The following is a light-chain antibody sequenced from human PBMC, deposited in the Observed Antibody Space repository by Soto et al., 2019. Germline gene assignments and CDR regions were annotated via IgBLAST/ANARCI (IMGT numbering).Light chain of an antibody. CDR3: AAWDDSLNGYV. J-gene: IGLJ1*01. CDR2: SHN. Sequence: QSVLTQPPSASGTPGQRVTISCSGSSSNIGSNTVNWYQQLPGTAPKLLIYSHNQRPSGVPDRLSGSQSGTSASLAISGLQSEDEDDYYCAAWDDSLNGYVFGTGTKVTVL. CDR1: SSNIGSNT. V-gene: IGLV1-44*01.